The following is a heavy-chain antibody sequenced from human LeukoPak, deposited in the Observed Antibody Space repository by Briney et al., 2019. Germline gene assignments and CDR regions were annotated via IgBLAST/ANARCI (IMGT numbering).Heavy chain of an antibody. Sequence: SETLSLTCTVSGGSISSYYWSWIRQPPGKGLEWIGYIYYSGSTNYNPSLKSRVTISVDTSKNRFSLKLSSVTAADTAVYYCARLRYFDWGFDAFDIWGQGTMVTVSS. V-gene: IGHV4-59*01. CDR1: GGSISSYY. D-gene: IGHD3-9*01. J-gene: IGHJ3*02. CDR2: IYYSGST. CDR3: ARLRYFDWGFDAFDI.